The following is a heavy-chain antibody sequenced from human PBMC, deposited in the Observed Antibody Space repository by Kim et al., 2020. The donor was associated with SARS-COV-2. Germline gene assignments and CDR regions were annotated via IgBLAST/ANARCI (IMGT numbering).Heavy chain of an antibody. D-gene: IGHD2-21*01. J-gene: IGHJ4*02. CDR3: ARGGSQVVVAG. V-gene: IGHV1-8*01. Sequence: TGYAQKFQGRVTMTRNTSISTAYMELSSLRSEDTAVYYCARGGSQVVVAGWGQGTLVTVSS. CDR2: T.